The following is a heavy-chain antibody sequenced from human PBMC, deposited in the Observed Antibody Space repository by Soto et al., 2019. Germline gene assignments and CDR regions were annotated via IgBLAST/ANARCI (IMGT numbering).Heavy chain of an antibody. Sequence: SVKVSCKASGGTFISSAISWVRQSPGQGLEWMGGIIPIFGTANYAQKFQCRVTITADESTSTAYMELSSLRSEDTAVYYCAVRPMESIVVVPAAIRGYYYYGMDVWGQGTTVTVSS. CDR2: IIPIFGTA. CDR3: AVRPMESIVVVPAAIRGYYYYGMDV. D-gene: IGHD2-2*01. CDR1: GGTFISSA. J-gene: IGHJ6*01. V-gene: IGHV1-69*01.